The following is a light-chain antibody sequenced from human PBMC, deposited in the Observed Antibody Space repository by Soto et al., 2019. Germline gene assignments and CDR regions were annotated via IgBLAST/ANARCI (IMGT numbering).Light chain of an antibody. CDR2: AAS. Sequence: DIQMTQSPSSLSASVGDRVTITCRASQSISSYLNWYQQKPGKAPKLLIYAASSLQSGVPSRSSGSGSGTDFTLTISSPQPEDFATYYCQQSYSTPLFTFGPGTKVDIK. V-gene: IGKV1-39*01. CDR1: QSISSY. J-gene: IGKJ3*01. CDR3: QQSYSTPLFT.